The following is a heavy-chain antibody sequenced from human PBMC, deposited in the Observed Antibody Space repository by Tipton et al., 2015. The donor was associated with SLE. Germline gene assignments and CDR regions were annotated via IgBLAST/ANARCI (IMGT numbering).Heavy chain of an antibody. D-gene: IGHD4/OR15-4a*01. CDR2: IIPILGIV. CDR1: GGTFSSYA. CDR3: AGAQSGLRYFQH. Sequence: QLVQSGAEVKKPGSSVKVSCKASGGTFSSYAISWVRQAPGQGLEWMGGIIPILGIVNYAQKFQGRVTITTDESTSTAYMELSSLRSEDTAVYSCAGAQSGLRYFQHWGQGTLVTVSS. J-gene: IGHJ1*01. V-gene: IGHV1-69*05.